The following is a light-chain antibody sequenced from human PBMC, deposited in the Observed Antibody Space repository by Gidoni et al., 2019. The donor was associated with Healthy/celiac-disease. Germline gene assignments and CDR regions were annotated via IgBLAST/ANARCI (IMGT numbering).Light chain of an antibody. CDR1: QSISSW. Sequence: DIQMTQSPSTLSASVGDRVTITCRASQSISSWLAWYQQKPGKAPKLLIYKASSLESGVPSRVSGSGSGTEFTLTISSRQPDDFATYYCQQYNSYPCTFXXXTKVEIK. V-gene: IGKV1-5*03. CDR3: QQYNSYPCT. J-gene: IGKJ1*01. CDR2: KAS.